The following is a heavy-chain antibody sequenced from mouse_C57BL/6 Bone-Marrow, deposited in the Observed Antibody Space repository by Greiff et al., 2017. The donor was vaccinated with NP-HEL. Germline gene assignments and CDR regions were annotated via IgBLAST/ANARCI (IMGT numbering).Heavy chain of an antibody. J-gene: IGHJ2*01. CDR3: ARYEGWLPFDY. Sequence: VQLQQSGAELVMPGASVKLSCKASGYTFTSYWMHWVKQRPGQGLEWIGEIDPSDSYTNYNQKFKGKSTLTVDKSSSTAYMQLSSLTSEDSAVYYCARYEGWLPFDYWGQGTTLTVSS. CDR1: GYTFTSYW. CDR2: IDPSDSYT. V-gene: IGHV1-69*01. D-gene: IGHD2-3*01.